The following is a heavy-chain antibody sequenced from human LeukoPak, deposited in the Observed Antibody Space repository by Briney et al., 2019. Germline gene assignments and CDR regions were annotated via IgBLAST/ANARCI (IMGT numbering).Heavy chain of an antibody. CDR2: IQYDGSKQ. CDR1: GFTPGFTFSYYG. Sequence: PGGSLRLSCAASGFTPGFTFSYYGMHWVRQAPGKGLERVAGIQYDGSKQHYADSMKGRFTISRDNSKNTLYLQMNSLRGEDTALYYCARDADTSGHYSHFDYWGQGTLVTVSS. CDR3: ARDADTSGHYSHFDY. V-gene: IGHV3-33*01. J-gene: IGHJ4*02. D-gene: IGHD3-22*01.